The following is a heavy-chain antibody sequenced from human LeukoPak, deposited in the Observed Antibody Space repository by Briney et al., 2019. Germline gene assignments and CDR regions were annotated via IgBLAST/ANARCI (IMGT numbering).Heavy chain of an antibody. V-gene: IGHV3-64*04. CDR2: ISSNGGST. Sequence: PGGSLRLSCSASGFTFSSYAMHWVRQAPGKGLEYVSAISSNGGSTYYADSVKGRFTISRDNSKNTLYLQMNSLRAEDTAVYYCAKGQVAGPTNNRFDYWGQGTLVTVSS. J-gene: IGHJ4*02. D-gene: IGHD6-19*01. CDR1: GFTFSSYA. CDR3: AKGQVAGPTNNRFDY.